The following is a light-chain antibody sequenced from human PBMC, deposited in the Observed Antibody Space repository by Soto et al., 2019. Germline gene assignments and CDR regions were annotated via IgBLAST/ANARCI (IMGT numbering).Light chain of an antibody. V-gene: IGKV3-15*01. J-gene: IGKJ1*01. Sequence: EIVMTQSPATLSVSPGERATLSCRASQSVRSNLAWYQHKPGQAPRLLIYGASTRATCIPASFSGSGSGTEFTLTISSLQSEDFAVYSCQHYNNWPWSFGQGTKVEIK. CDR3: QHYNNWPWS. CDR1: QSVRSN. CDR2: GAS.